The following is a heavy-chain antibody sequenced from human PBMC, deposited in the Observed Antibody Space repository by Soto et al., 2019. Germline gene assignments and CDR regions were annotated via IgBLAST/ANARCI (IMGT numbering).Heavy chain of an antibody. J-gene: IGHJ6*03. V-gene: IGHV3-9*01. CDR3: VKEAAAAGTPNYYYYYMDV. Sequence: EVQLVESGGGLVQPGRSLRLSCAASGFTFDDYAMHWVRQAPGKGLEWVSGISWNSGSIGYADSVKGRFTISRDNAKNSLYLQMNSLRAEDTALYYCVKEAAAAGTPNYYYYYMDVWGKGTTVTVSS. CDR2: ISWNSGSI. D-gene: IGHD6-13*01. CDR1: GFTFDDYA.